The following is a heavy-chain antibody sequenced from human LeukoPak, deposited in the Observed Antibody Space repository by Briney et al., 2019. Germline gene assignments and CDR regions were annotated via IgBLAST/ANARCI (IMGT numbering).Heavy chain of an antibody. CDR3: ARVVRGAVTSNCFDP. J-gene: IGHJ5*02. Sequence: SETLSLTCTVSGGSINDYYWTWIRQAPRKGLDWLGYISNSGTTDYNPSLKSRVTMSVDTSKNEFSLKVTSVTAADTAMYYCARVVRGAVTSNCFDPWGQGTLVTVSS. D-gene: IGHD4-17*01. CDR1: GGSINDYY. CDR2: ISNSGTT. V-gene: IGHV4-59*01.